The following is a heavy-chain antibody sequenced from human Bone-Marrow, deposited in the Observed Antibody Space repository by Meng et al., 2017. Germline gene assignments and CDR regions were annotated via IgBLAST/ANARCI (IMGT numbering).Heavy chain of an antibody. V-gene: IGHV3-64*01. J-gene: IGHJ4*02. CDR1: GFTFSSYH. Sequence: GGSLGLSCAASGFTFSSYHMHWVRQAPGKGLEYVSSITGNGDSTYYANSVKGRFTISRDNSKNTLYLQMGSLRAEDMALYYCARGVSYGDYWGQGTLVTVSS. CDR3: ARGVSYGDY. D-gene: IGHD4-17*01. CDR2: ITGNGDST.